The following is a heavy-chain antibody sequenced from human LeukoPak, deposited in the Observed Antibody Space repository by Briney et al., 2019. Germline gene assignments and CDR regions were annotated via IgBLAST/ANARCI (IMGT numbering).Heavy chain of an antibody. J-gene: IGHJ5*02. Sequence: GGSLRLSCAASGFTFSSYAMHWVRQAPGKGLEWVAVISYDGSNKYYADSVKGRFTISRDNSENTLYLQMNSLRAEDTAVYYCARDREQQLATGWLDPWGQGTLVTVSS. D-gene: IGHD6-13*01. CDR1: GFTFSSYA. CDR2: ISYDGSNK. V-gene: IGHV3-30*04. CDR3: ARDREQQLATGWLDP.